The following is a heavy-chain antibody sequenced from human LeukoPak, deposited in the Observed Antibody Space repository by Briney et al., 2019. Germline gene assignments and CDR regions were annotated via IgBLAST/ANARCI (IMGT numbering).Heavy chain of an antibody. J-gene: IGHJ4*01. Sequence: GGSLRLSCAASGFTFSSYGMHWVRQAPGKGLEWVAVISYDGSNKYYADSVKGRFTISRDNSKNTLYLQMNSLRAEDTAVYYCAKDQVGATSCFDYWGQEPWSPSPQ. CDR2: ISYDGSNK. V-gene: IGHV3-30*18. D-gene: IGHD1-26*01. CDR1: GFTFSSYG. CDR3: AKDQVGATSCFDY.